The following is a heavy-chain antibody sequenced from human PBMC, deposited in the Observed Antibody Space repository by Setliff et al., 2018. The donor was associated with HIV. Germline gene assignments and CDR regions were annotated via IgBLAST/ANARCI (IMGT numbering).Heavy chain of an antibody. CDR1: GFTFGDYL. D-gene: IGHD3-22*01. J-gene: IGHJ4*02. V-gene: IGHV3-49*04. CDR3: AKVDTAMVVHYYDSSCYLRAFDS. Sequence: GGALRLSCTASGFTFGDYLMSWVRQAPGKGLEWVGFIRSKAYGGTPEYAASLGGRFTIPRDESKSIAYLQMSSLQNEDTAVYYCAKVDTAMVVHYYDSSCYLRAFDSWGQGTLVTVSS. CDR2: IRSKAYGGTP.